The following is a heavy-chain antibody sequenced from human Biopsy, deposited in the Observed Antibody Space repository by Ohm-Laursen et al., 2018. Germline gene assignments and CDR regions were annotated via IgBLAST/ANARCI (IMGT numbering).Heavy chain of an antibody. D-gene: IGHD3-22*01. Sequence: TLSLTWPVSGDSISSYYWSWIRQPPGKGLQWIGYVYYTGSTDYNPSLQSRVTISVDTSKNHFSLRLRSVTPAVTAIYYCARDRGYYSDRTVPGYFDLWGRGTLVTVSS. V-gene: IGHV4-59*01. CDR2: VYYTGST. J-gene: IGHJ2*01. CDR1: GDSISSYY. CDR3: ARDRGYYSDRTVPGYFDL.